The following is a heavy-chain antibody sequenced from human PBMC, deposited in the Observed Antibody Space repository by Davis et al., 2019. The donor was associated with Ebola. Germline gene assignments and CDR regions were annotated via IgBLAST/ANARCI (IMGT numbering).Heavy chain of an antibody. V-gene: IGHV3-7*01. CDR1: GFTFSSYW. CDR3: ARDWDIVVAVDLGMDV. CDR2: IKQDGSEK. Sequence: GGSLRLSCAASGFTFSSYWMSWVRQAPGKGLEWVANIKQDGSEKYYVDSVKGRFTISRDNAKNSLYLQMNSLRAEDTAVYYCARDWDIVVAVDLGMDVWGQGTTVTVSS. J-gene: IGHJ6*02. D-gene: IGHD2-15*01.